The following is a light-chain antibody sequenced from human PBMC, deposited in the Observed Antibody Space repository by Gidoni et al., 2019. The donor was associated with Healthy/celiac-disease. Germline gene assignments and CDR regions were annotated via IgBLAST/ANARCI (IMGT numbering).Light chain of an antibody. J-gene: IGKJ5*01. Sequence: EIVLTQSPATLSLSPGERATLSCRASQSVSSYLAWYHQKPGQAPRLLIDDASNRATGIPARFSGSGSGTDFTLTISSLEPEDFAVYYCQQRSNWPPSITFGQGTRLEIK. V-gene: IGKV3-11*01. CDR1: QSVSSY. CDR3: QQRSNWPPSIT. CDR2: DAS.